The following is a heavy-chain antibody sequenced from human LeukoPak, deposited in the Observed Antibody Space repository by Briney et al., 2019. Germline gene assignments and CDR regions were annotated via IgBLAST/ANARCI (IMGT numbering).Heavy chain of an antibody. CDR2: IKQDGSEK. CDR3: ARDKYYYDSSGYYQNYYYYYMDV. Sequence: GGSLRLSCAASGFTFSSYWMSWVRQAPGKGLEWVANIKQDGSEKYYVDSVKGRFTTSRDNAKNSLYLQMNSLRAEDTAVYYCARDKYYYDSSGYYQNYYYYYMDVWGKGTTVTVSS. D-gene: IGHD3-22*01. CDR1: GFTFSSYW. V-gene: IGHV3-7*01. J-gene: IGHJ6*03.